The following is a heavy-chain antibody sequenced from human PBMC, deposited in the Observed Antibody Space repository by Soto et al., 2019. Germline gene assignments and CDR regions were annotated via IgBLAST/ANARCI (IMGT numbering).Heavy chain of an antibody. CDR3: ARRPQPRYTADPYAVDV. D-gene: IGHD3-16*02. CDR1: GGTFSSSG. J-gene: IGHJ6*02. Sequence: QVHLVQSGTEVKKPGSSVKVSCKASGGTFSSSGFSWVRQAPGQGLEWMGMIVPSLDTTNYAQKFQARVTITADEVTGTAYMELRSLRSEDTAVYYCARRPQPRYTADPYAVDVWGQGTRVIVSS. CDR2: IVPSLDTT. V-gene: IGHV1-69*11.